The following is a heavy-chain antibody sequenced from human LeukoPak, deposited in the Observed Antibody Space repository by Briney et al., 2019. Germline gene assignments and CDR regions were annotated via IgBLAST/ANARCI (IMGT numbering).Heavy chain of an antibody. CDR1: GYRFTSYW. J-gene: IGHJ3*02. Sequence: GGSLKISCKGSGYRFTSYWIGWVRQMPGKGREWMGIIYRGDSDTRYNPSFQGQVTISADKSISTAYLQWSSLKASDTAMYYCARHSSGWYFTGSDAFDIWGQGTMVTVSS. CDR2: IYRGDSDT. CDR3: ARHSSGWYFTGSDAFDI. D-gene: IGHD6-19*01. V-gene: IGHV5-51*01.